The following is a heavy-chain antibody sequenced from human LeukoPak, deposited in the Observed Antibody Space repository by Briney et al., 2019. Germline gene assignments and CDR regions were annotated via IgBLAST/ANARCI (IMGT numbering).Heavy chain of an antibody. CDR2: FWGNGDIT. CDR1: RVTVNTYA. J-gene: IGHJ4*02. CDR3: ARVKRDCSGGSCYSYDY. Sequence: PGGSLRLSCAPSRVTVNTYAVNRGPEAPEAGLEWVSAFWGNGDITYFADSVRGRFTISRDNSKNTLYLQMNSLRAEDTAVYYCARVKRDCSGGSCYSYDYWGQGTLVTVSS. D-gene: IGHD2-15*01. V-gene: IGHV3-23*01.